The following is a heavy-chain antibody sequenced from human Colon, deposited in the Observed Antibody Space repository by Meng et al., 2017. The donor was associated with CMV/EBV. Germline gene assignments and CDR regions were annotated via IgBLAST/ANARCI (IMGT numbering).Heavy chain of an antibody. J-gene: IGHJ4*02. CDR1: GFTFSNFA. D-gene: IGHD2-2*01. V-gene: IGHV3-23*03. CDR2: IYADGRST. CDR3: AKGTMTPAGGSLNYYDS. Sequence: GESLKISCATSGFTFSNFAMSWVRQAPGKGPEWISVIYADGRSTNYADSVKGRFSISRDNSKNTLFLQMDSLRAEDTAMYYCAKGTMTPAGGSLNYYDSWGQGTLVTVSS.